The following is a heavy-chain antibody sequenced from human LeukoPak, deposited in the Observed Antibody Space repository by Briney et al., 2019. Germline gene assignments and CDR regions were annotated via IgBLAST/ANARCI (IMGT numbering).Heavy chain of an antibody. J-gene: IGHJ5*02. D-gene: IGHD4-23*01. V-gene: IGHV4-39*01. CDR1: GGSISSSSYY. CDR2: TYYSGST. CDR3: ARLKAAYGGNFRISWFDP. Sequence: PSETLSLTCTVSGGSISSSSYYWGWIRQPPGKGLEWIGSTYYSGSTYYNPSLKSRVTISVDTSKNQFSLKLSSVTAADTAVYHCARLKAAYGGNFRISWFDPWGQGTLVTVSS.